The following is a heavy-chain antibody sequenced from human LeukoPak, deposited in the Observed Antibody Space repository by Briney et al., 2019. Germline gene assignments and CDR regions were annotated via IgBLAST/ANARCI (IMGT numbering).Heavy chain of an antibody. J-gene: IGHJ4*02. D-gene: IGHD3-3*02. V-gene: IGHV3-7*01. CDR3: ARDEIISGSHDY. Sequence: GGSLRLSCVASGFTFSSYWMSWVRQAPGKGLEWVANIKQDGSEKYYVDSVKGRFTISRDNAKNSLYLQMNSLRAEDTAMYYCARDEIISGSHDYWGQGTLVTVSS. CDR2: IKQDGSEK. CDR1: GFTFSSYW.